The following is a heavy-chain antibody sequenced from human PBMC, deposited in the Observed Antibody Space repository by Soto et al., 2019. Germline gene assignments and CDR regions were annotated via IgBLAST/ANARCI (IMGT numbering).Heavy chain of an antibody. J-gene: IGHJ4*02. CDR2: ISSGSTTI. CDR1: GFTFSYYS. D-gene: IGHD3-16*01. V-gene: IGHV3-48*01. Sequence: EVQLVESGGGLVQPGGSLRLSCAASGFTFSYYSMNWVRQAPGKGLEWVSYISSGSTTIYYAESVKGRFTISRDNGKNSLYLQMNSLRAEDTAVYYCAREAAGDFIDYWGQGTLVTFSS. CDR3: AREAAGDFIDY.